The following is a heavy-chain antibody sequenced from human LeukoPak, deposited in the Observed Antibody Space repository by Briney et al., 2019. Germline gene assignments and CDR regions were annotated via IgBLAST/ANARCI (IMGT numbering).Heavy chain of an antibody. J-gene: IGHJ4*02. V-gene: IGHV3-30*18. CDR1: GFTFSSYG. CDR3: AKDRGYSGYDPTDY. Sequence: GRSLRLSCAASGFTFSSYGMHWIRQAPGKGLEWVAVISYDGSNKYYADSVKGRFTISRDNSKNTLYLQMNSLRAEDTAVYYCAKDRGYSGYDPTDYWGQGTLVTVPS. D-gene: IGHD5-12*01. CDR2: ISYDGSNK.